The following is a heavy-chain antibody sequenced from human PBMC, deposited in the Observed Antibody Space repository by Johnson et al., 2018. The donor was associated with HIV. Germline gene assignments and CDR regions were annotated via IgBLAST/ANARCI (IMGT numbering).Heavy chain of an antibody. CDR3: ALNWGAEGAFDI. Sequence: VQLVESGGGLVQPGGSLRLSCAASGFTFSSYAMSWVRQAPGKGLEWVSAISGSGGSTYYADSVKGRFTISRDNSKNSLYLQMNSLRAEDTAVYYCALNWGAEGAFDIWGQGTMVTVSS. V-gene: IGHV3-23*04. CDR1: GFTFSSYA. CDR2: ISGSGGST. J-gene: IGHJ3*02. D-gene: IGHD7-27*01.